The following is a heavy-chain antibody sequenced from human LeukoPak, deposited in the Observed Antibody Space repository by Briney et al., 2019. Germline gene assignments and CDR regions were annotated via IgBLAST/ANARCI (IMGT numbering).Heavy chain of an antibody. CDR2: IYDSEKT. CDR1: GGSVSSGGYC. V-gene: IGHV4-30-4*07. CDR3: AGQVGRGTQIYYMDV. D-gene: IGHD3-16*01. Sequence: PSETLSLTCVVSGGSVSSGGYCWSWIRQPPGKGLEWIGYIYDSEKTYQNPSLRSRLTISVDTSQNQFSLELSSVTAADTAVYYCAGQVGRGTQIYYMDVWGKGTTVTVSS. J-gene: IGHJ6*03.